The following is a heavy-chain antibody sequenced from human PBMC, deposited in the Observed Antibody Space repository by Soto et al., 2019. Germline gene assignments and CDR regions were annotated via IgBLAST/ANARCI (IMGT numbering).Heavy chain of an antibody. V-gene: IGHV3-74*01. CDR1: GFTFSTFW. CDR2: INTDGSKT. Sequence: EVQLVESGGTLVQPGGSLRLSCAASGFTFSTFWMHWVRQAPGKGLVWVSRINTDGSKTTYAASVKGRFTISRDNAKNTVYLQMDSLRDEDTAVYYCATVATNSYNWLDPWGQGTLVTVSS. J-gene: IGHJ5*02. CDR3: ATVATNSYNWLDP. D-gene: IGHD5-12*01.